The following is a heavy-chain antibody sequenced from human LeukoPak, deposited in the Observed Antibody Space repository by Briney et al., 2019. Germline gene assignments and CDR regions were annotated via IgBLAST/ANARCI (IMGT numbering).Heavy chain of an antibody. V-gene: IGHV1-2*02. Sequence: ASVKVSCKASGYTFTGYYMHWVRQAPGQGLEWMGWIDPNSGGTNYAQKFQGRVTMTRDTSISTAYMELSRLRSDDTAVYYCARQGWFGEGAFDIWGQGTMVTVSS. CDR3: ARQGWFGEGAFDI. CDR1: GYTFTGYY. D-gene: IGHD3-10*01. CDR2: IDPNSGGT. J-gene: IGHJ3*02.